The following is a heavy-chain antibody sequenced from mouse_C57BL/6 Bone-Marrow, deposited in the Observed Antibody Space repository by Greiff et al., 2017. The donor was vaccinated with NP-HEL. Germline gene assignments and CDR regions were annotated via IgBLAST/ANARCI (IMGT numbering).Heavy chain of an antibody. CDR3: ARGVIYYDYLAY. D-gene: IGHD2-4*01. J-gene: IGHJ3*01. Sequence: QVQLKESGPELVKPGASVKISCKASGYSFTSYYIHWVKQRPGQGLEWIGWIYPGSGNTKYNEKFKGKATLTADTSSSTAYMQLSSLTSEDSAVYYCARGVIYYDYLAYWGQGTLVTVSA. CDR1: GYSFTSYY. V-gene: IGHV1-66*01. CDR2: IYPGSGNT.